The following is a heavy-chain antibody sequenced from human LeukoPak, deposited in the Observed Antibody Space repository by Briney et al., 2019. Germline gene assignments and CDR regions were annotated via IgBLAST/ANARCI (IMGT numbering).Heavy chain of an antibody. CDR1: GGSISSYY. CDR3: ARERGALSFDY. J-gene: IGHJ4*02. Sequence: SETLSLTRTVSGGSISSYYWSWIRQPPGKGLEWIGYIYYSGGTNYNPSLKSRVTISVDTSKNQFSLKLSSVTAADTAVYYCARERGALSFDYWGQGTLVTVSS. D-gene: IGHD5-12*01. CDR2: IYYSGGT. V-gene: IGHV4-59*01.